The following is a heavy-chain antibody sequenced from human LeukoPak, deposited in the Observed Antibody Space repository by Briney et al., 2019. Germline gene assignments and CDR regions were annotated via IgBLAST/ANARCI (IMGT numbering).Heavy chain of an antibody. CDR2: IYYSGST. CDR1: GGSISSGGYY. J-gene: IGHJ4*02. Sequence: SQTLSLTCTVSGGSISSGGYYWSWIRQHPGKGLEWIGYIYYSGSTYYNPSLKSRVTISVDTSKNRFSLKLSSVTAADTAVYYCARGYCSSTSCWSSRYYFDYWGQGTLVTVSS. V-gene: IGHV4-31*03. D-gene: IGHD2-2*01. CDR3: ARGYCSSTSCWSSRYYFDY.